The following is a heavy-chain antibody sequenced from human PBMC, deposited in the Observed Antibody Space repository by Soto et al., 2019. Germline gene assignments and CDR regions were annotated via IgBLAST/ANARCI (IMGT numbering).Heavy chain of an antibody. V-gene: IGHV4-34*01. CDR3: ARGYHYYYYYMDV. CDR2: INHSGST. J-gene: IGHJ6*03. CDR1: GGSFSGYY. Sequence: QVQLQQWGAGLLKPSETLSLTCAVYGGSFSGYYWSWIRQPPGKGLEWFGEINHSGSTNYNPSLKSRVTISVDTSKNQFSLKLSSVTAADTAVYYCARGYHYYYYYMDVWGKGTTVTVSS.